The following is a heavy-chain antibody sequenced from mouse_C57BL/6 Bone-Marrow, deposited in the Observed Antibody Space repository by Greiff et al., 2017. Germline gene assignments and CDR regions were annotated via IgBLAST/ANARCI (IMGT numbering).Heavy chain of an antibody. CDR3: ARSHYYGSSRFAY. CDR1: GYTFTSYW. V-gene: IGHV1-7*01. CDR2: INPSSGYT. J-gene: IGHJ3*01. D-gene: IGHD1-1*01. Sequence: KESCKASGYTFTSYWMHWVKQRPGQGLEWIGYINPSSGYTKYNQKFKDKATLTADKSSSTAYMQLSSLTYEDSAVYYCARSHYYGSSRFAYWGQGTLVTVSA.